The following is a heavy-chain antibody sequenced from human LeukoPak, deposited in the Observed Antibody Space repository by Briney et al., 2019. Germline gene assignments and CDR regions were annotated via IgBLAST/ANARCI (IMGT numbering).Heavy chain of an antibody. D-gene: IGHD1-1*01. Sequence: SETLSLTCTVSGGSISSSSYYWGWIRQPPGKGLEWIGSIYYSGSTYYNPSLRSRVTISVDTSKYLFSLKLSSVTAADTAVYYCARGTVSFDYWGQGTLVTVSS. CDR2: IYYSGST. CDR1: GGSISSSSYY. V-gene: IGHV4-39*01. CDR3: ARGTVSFDY. J-gene: IGHJ4*02.